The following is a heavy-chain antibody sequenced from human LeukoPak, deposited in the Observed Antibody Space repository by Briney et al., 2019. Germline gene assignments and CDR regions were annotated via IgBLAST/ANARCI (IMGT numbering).Heavy chain of an antibody. CDR3: AREYYYDNSGYYTYYYYMDV. CDR2: ISYSGST. Sequence: PSETLSLTCTVSGGSISNYYWSWIRQPPGKGLEWIGYISYSGSTLFHPSLKSRVTISIDTSKNQFSLKLSSVTAADTAVYYCAREYYYDNSGYYTYYYYMDVWGKGTTVTVS. D-gene: IGHD3-22*01. J-gene: IGHJ6*03. CDR1: GGSISNYY. V-gene: IGHV4-59*01.